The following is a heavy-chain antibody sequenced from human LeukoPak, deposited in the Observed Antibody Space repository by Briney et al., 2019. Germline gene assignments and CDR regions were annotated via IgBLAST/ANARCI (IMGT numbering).Heavy chain of an antibody. CDR3: ARDRGYCSGGSCDTTWFDP. CDR1: GDSVSSNSAA. CDR2: TYYRSKWYN. J-gene: IGHJ5*02. D-gene: IGHD2-15*01. Sequence: PSQTPSPTCAISGDSVSSNSAAWNWIRQSPSRGLEWLGRTYYRSKWYNDYAVSVKSRITINPDTSKNQFSLQLNSVTPEDTAVYYCARDRGYCSGGSCDTTWFDPWGQGTLVTVSS. V-gene: IGHV6-1*01.